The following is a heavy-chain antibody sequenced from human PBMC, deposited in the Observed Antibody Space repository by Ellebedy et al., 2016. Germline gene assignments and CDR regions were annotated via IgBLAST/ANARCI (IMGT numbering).Heavy chain of an antibody. J-gene: IGHJ4*02. D-gene: IGHD1-7*01. Sequence: GESLKISCAASGFTFSDYTMNWVRQAPGKGLEWVAIVKQDGSKTDYVNSVTGRFTISRGEAENSVFLQMSNLRAEDTAMYYCATVTGTNRADNWGQGTLVTVSS. V-gene: IGHV3-7*03. CDR3: ATVTGTNRADN. CDR1: GFTFSDYT. CDR2: VKQDGSKT.